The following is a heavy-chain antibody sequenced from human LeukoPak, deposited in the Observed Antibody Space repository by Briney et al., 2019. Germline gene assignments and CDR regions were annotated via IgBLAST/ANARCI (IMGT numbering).Heavy chain of an antibody. CDR2: ISTYNGNT. V-gene: IGHV1-18*01. D-gene: IGHD6-19*01. Sequence: ASVKVSCKASGYTFTSHGISWVRQAPGQGLEWMGWISTYNGNTNYAQKLQGRVSMTTDTSTSTAYMDLRNDTAVYYCARDLRYSSGWSASGMYVWGKGTTVTISS. CDR1: GYTFTSHG. CDR3: ARDLRYSSGWSASGMYV. J-gene: IGHJ6*03.